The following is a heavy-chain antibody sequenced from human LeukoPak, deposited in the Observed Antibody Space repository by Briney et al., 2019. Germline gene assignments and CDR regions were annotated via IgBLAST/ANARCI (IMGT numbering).Heavy chain of an antibody. V-gene: IGHV3-53*01. CDR3: ATTLYTNSWYSIDY. CDR2: IYSGDST. D-gene: IGHD6-13*01. Sequence: PGGSLRLSCAASGFTVSSNYMSWVRQAPGKGLEWVSIIYSGDSTYYADSVKGRFTISRDNSKNTLYLQMNSLRAEDTAVYYCATTLYTNSWYSIDYWGQGTLVTVSS. J-gene: IGHJ4*02. CDR1: GFTVSSNY.